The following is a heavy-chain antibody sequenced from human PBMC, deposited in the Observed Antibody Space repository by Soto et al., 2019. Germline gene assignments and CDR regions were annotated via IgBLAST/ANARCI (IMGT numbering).Heavy chain of an antibody. Sequence: QVQLVQSGAEVKKPGSSVKVSCKASGGTFSSYTISWVRQAPGQGLEWMGRIIPILGIANYAQKFQGRVTITADKSTSTAYMELSSLRSEDTAVYYCARDGHAVVGGEWFDPWGQGTLVTVSS. V-gene: IGHV1-69*02. D-gene: IGHD6-19*01. CDR1: GGTFSSYT. CDR2: IIPILGIA. CDR3: ARDGHAVVGGEWFDP. J-gene: IGHJ5*02.